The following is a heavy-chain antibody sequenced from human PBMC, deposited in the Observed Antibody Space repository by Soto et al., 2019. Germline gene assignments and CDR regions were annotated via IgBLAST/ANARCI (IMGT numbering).Heavy chain of an antibody. CDR3: AITAMINRDPCTSFDP. Sequence: XGSLSLSCAASGLTFSNVGMTWVRQAPGRGLERVGRIKSKSDGETADVAAPVKARFTISRDDSKNTVFLEMNSLKSEDTALYYCAITAMINRDPCTSFDPWGRGNPVTVSS. CDR2: IKSKSDGETA. V-gene: IGHV3-15*01. CDR1: GLTFSNVG. J-gene: IGHJ5*02. D-gene: IGHD5-18*01.